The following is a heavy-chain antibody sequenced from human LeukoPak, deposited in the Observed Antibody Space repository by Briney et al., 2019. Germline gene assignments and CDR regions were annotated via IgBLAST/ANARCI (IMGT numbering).Heavy chain of an antibody. V-gene: IGHV3-23*01. CDR3: AREKVQWLGWFDP. D-gene: IGHD6-19*01. Sequence: PGGSLRLSCAASGFTFSSYSMNWVRQAPGMGLEWVSAISGSGGSTYYADSVKGRFTISRDNSKNTLYLQMNSLRAEDTAVYYCAREKVQWLGWFDPWGQGTLVTVSS. J-gene: IGHJ5*02. CDR1: GFTFSSYS. CDR2: ISGSGGST.